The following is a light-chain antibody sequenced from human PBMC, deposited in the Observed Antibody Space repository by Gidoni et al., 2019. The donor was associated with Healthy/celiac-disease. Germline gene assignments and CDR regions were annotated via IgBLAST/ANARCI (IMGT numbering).Light chain of an antibody. Sequence: EIALTQSPGTLSLSPGERATLSCRASQRVSSSYLAWYQQKPGQAPRLLIYGASGRATGIPDRFSGSGSGTDFTLTISRLEPEDFAVYYCQQYGSSPRTFGQGTKVEIK. V-gene: IGKV3-20*01. J-gene: IGKJ1*01. CDR2: GAS. CDR1: QRVSSSY. CDR3: QQYGSSPRT.